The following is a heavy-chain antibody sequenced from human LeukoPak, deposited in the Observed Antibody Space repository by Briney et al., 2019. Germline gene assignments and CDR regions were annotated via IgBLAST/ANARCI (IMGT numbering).Heavy chain of an antibody. D-gene: IGHD2-2*01. V-gene: IGHV4-31*03. J-gene: IGHJ3*01. CDR1: GISISDGRYY. CDR2: KYYSGSA. Sequence: SETLSLTCNVSGISISDGRYYWAWIRQRPGRGLEWIGYKYYSGSAKYNPSLKSRLTISIDTPENQFSLHLSSVTAADTAIYYCATPYCSSLSCLDVFNVWGQGRMVTVSS. CDR3: ATPYCSSLSCLDVFNV.